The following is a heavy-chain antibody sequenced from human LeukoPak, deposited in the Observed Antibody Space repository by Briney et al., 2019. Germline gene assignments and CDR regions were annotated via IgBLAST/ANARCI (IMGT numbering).Heavy chain of an antibody. D-gene: IGHD6-6*01. J-gene: IGHJ6*03. CDR3: ARWFGEYISSEWVGYDYYYMDV. Sequence: PSETLSLTCTISAGSISSTNYYWSWIRQPPGKGLEWIGEINHSGSTNYNPSLKSRVTISVDTSKNQFSLKLSSVTAADTAVYYCARWFGEYISSEWVGYDYYYMDVWGIGTTVTVSS. CDR1: AGSISSTNYY. CDR2: INHSGST. V-gene: IGHV4-39*07.